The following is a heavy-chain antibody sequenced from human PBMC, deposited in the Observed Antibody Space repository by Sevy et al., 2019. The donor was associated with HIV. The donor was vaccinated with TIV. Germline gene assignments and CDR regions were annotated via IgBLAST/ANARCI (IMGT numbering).Heavy chain of an antibody. CDR3: ARQEYSSSPFDP. J-gene: IGHJ5*02. CDR2: IYYTGTT. V-gene: IGHV4-39*01. CDR1: GGSVRSSSYY. Sequence: SETLSLTCTVSGGSVRSSSYYWAWIRQPPGKGLECIGTIYYTGTTSYIPSLKSRLTISVDKSKNQLSLTLSSVTAADTATYYCARQEYSSSPFDPWGQGALVTVSS. D-gene: IGHD6-13*01.